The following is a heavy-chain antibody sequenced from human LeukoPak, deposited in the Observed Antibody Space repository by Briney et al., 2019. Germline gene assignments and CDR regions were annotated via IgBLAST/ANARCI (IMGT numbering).Heavy chain of an antibody. D-gene: IGHD3-10*01. CDR3: ARHVTYYGVPARVDY. Sequence: SETLSLTCTVSGGSVSSGSYYWGWIRQPPGKGLEWIGSIHYSGSTYYNPSLKSRVTISVDTSKNQFSLKLSSVTAADTAVYYCARHVTYYGVPARVDYWGQGTLVTVSS. V-gene: IGHV4-39*01. CDR1: GGSVSSGSYY. J-gene: IGHJ4*02. CDR2: IHYSGST.